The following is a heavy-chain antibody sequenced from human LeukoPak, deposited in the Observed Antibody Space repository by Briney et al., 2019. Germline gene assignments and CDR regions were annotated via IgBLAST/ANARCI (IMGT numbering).Heavy chain of an antibody. V-gene: IGHV3-7*01. CDR1: GFTFSSYW. D-gene: IGHD1-14*01. CDR3: ALSEAVEPFDY. CDR2: IKQDGSEK. J-gene: IGHJ4*02. Sequence: GGSLRLSCAASGFTFSSYWMSWVRQAPGKGLEWVANIKQDGSEKYYVDSVKGRFTISRDNAKNTLYLQMNSLRAEDTAVYYCALSEAVEPFDYWGQGTLVTVSS.